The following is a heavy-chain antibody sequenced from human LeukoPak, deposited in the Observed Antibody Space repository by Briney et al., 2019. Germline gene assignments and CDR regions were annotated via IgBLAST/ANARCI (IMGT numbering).Heavy chain of an antibody. CDR3: AREPRRSIAVAGKGNWFDP. CDR1: GGSISSSSYS. CDR2: IYYSGST. J-gene: IGHJ5*02. Sequence: PSETLSLTCTVSGGSISSSSYSWGWIRQPPGKGLEWIGSIYYSGSTYYNPSLKSRVTISVDTSKNQFSLKLSSVTAADTAVYYCAREPRRSIAVAGKGNWFDPWGQGTLVTVSS. V-gene: IGHV4-39*07. D-gene: IGHD6-19*01.